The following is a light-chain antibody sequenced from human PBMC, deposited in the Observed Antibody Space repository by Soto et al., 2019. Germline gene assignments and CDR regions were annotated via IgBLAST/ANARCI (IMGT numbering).Light chain of an antibody. CDR2: LNSDGSH. J-gene: IGLJ1*01. CDR1: SGHSSYA. V-gene: IGLV4-69*01. CDR3: QTWGTGPFV. Sequence: QAVVTQSPSASASLGASVKLTCTLSSGHSSYAIAWHQQQPEKGPRYLMKLNSDGSHSKGDGIPDRFSGSSSGAECYLTISSLQSEDEADYYCQTWGTGPFVFGTGTKLTVL.